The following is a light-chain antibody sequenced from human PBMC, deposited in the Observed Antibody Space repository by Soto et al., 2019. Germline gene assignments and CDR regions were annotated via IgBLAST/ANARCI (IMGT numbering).Light chain of an antibody. J-gene: IGLJ1*01. CDR1: SSDVGGYNY. CDR3: LSYADTGYV. Sequence: QSVLTHPPSASGSPGQSVTISCAGTSSDVGGYNYVSWHQQYPGKVPKLMIYAVSERPSGVPDRFSGSKPGNTAFLTVSGLQAEDEADYYCLSYADTGYVFGTGTKFIVL. V-gene: IGLV2-8*01. CDR2: AVS.